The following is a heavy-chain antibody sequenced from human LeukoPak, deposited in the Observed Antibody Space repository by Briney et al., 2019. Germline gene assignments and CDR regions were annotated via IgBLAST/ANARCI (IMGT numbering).Heavy chain of an antibody. J-gene: IGHJ4*02. CDR3: ARDFNEGSSWFDY. CDR1: GFTVSSNY. Sequence: GGSLRLSCAASGFTVSSNYMSWVHQAPGKGLEWVSVIYSGGSTYYADSVKGRFTISRDNSKNTVYLQMNSLRAEDTAVYYCARDFNEGSSWFDYWGQGTLVTVSS. D-gene: IGHD6-13*01. V-gene: IGHV3-66*01. CDR2: IYSGGST.